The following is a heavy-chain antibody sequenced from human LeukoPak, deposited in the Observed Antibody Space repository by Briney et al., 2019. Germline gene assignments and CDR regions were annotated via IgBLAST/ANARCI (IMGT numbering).Heavy chain of an antibody. J-gene: IGHJ4*02. CDR3: ASGQQLGY. D-gene: IGHD6-13*01. V-gene: IGHV3-7*01. Sequence: GGSLSLSCAASGFTFSNYWMSWVRQAPGKGLEWVANIKEDGSEKYYVDSVKGRFTISRDNARNSLYLQMNSLRAEDTAVYYCASGQQLGYWGQGTLVTVSS. CDR1: GFTFSNYW. CDR2: IKEDGSEK.